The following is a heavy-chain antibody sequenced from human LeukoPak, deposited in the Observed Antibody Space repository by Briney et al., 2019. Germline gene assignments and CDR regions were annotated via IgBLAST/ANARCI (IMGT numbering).Heavy chain of an antibody. V-gene: IGHV4-30-4*08. D-gene: IGHD4-17*01. CDR2: IYYSGST. CDR1: GASISSGTYS. Sequence: ASETLSLTCAVSGASISSGTYSWGWMRQPPGKGLEWIGYIYYSGSTYYNPSLKSRVTISVDTSKNQFSLKLSSVTAADTAVYYCARVGGYGDYVLDYWGQGTLVTVSS. CDR3: ARVGGYGDYVLDY. J-gene: IGHJ4*02.